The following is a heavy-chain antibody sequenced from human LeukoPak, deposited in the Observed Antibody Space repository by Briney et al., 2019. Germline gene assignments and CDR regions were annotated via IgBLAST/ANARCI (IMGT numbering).Heavy chain of an antibody. D-gene: IGHD1-7*01. V-gene: IGHV3-21*01. CDR3: ARSSRELGGYAPWELMPPFDY. CDR1: GFTFRIFT. J-gene: IGHJ4*02. Sequence: GGSLTLSCAASGFTFRIFTMHWVRQTPGKGLEWVASMSGNGVHIYYGDSVRGRFTISRDNAKNSLDLQMNSLRAEDTAVYYCARSSRELGGYAPWELMPPFDYWGQGTLVTVSS. CDR2: MSGNGVHI.